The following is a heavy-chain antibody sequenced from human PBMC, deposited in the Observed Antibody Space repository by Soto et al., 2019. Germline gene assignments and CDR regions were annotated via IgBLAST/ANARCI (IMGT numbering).Heavy chain of an antibody. CDR3: ARVGYDSSGYYLDY. V-gene: IGHV4-61*01. CDR2: IYYSGST. D-gene: IGHD3-22*01. Sequence: PSETLSLTCTVSGGSVGSGSCYWSWIRQPPGKGLEWIGYIYYSGSTNYNPSLKSRVTISVDTSKNQFSLKLSSVTAADTAVYYCARVGYDSSGYYLDYWGQGTLVTVSS. CDR1: GGSVGSGSCY. J-gene: IGHJ4*02.